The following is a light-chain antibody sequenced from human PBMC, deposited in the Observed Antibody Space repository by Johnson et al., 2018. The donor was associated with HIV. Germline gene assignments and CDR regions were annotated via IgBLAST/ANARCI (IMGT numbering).Light chain of an antibody. V-gene: IGLV1-51*01. CDR2: DNN. CDR3: GTWDTSLSAGV. CDR1: SSNIGNNY. Sequence: QSVLTQPPSVSAAPGQKVTISCSGSSSNIGNNYVSWYQQLPGTAPKLLIYDNNKRPSGIPDRFSGSKSGPSATLGITGLQTGDEADYCFGTWDTSLSAGVFGTGTKVTVL. J-gene: IGLJ1*01.